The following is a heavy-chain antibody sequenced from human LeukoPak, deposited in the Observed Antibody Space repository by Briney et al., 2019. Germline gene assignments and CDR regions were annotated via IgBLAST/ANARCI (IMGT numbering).Heavy chain of an antibody. J-gene: IGHJ6*03. D-gene: IGHD6-19*01. Sequence: SQTLSLTCTVSGGSISSNSYYWGWIRQPPGRGLEWIGSVYYRGNTYYNPSLKSRVTISVDTSKNQFSLKLSSVTAADTAMYYCARDETYSSDWQSNHYYYYMDVWGKGTTVTVSS. V-gene: IGHV4-39*07. CDR2: VYYRGNT. CDR3: ARDETYSSDWQSNHYYYYMDV. CDR1: GGSISSNSYY.